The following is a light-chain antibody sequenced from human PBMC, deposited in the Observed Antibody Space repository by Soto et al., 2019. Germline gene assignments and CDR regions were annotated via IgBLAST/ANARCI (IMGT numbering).Light chain of an antibody. Sequence: QSALTQPPSVSGAPGQRVTISCTGSSSNIGSDFQVHWYQQLPGTAPKLLIYGNDNRPSGVPDRFSGSKSGASASLAISGLQSEDEADYYCAAWDDSLNGWVFGGGTKLTVL. CDR3: AAWDDSLNGWV. CDR2: GND. J-gene: IGLJ3*02. V-gene: IGLV1-40*03. CDR1: SSNIGSDFQ.